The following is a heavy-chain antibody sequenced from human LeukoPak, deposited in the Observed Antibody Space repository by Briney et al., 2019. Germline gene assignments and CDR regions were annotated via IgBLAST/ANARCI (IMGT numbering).Heavy chain of an antibody. D-gene: IGHD1-1*01. CDR3: ARAATGPLPNYYYYYGMDV. Sequence: PSETLSLTCTVSGGSISSYYWSWIRQPPGKGLEWIGYIYYSGSTNCNPSLKSRVTISVDTSKNQFSLKLSSVTAADTAVYYCARAATGPLPNYYYYYGMDVWGQGTTVTVSS. V-gene: IGHV4-59*01. J-gene: IGHJ6*02. CDR1: GGSISSYY. CDR2: IYYSGST.